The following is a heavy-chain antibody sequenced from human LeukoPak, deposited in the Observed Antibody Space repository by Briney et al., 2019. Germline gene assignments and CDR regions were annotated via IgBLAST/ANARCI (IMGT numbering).Heavy chain of an antibody. CDR1: GDSVSGSNGA. CDR3: AREPYYYDHTGFHPRYLDS. CDR2: TYYSSKWYY. D-gene: IGHD3-22*01. J-gene: IGHJ4*02. Sequence: SHTLSLTCVIPGDSVSGSNGAWNWIRQSPSRRLEWLGSTYYSSKWYYAYAVSVKSRITINPDTSKKQFSLPLNSVTREDTAVYYCAREPYYYDHTGFHPRYLDSWGQGALVSVSS. V-gene: IGHV6-1*01.